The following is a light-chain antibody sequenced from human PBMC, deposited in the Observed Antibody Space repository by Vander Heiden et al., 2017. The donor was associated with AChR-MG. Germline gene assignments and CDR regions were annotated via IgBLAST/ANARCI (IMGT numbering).Light chain of an antibody. J-gene: IGLJ2*01. V-gene: IGLV3-25*03. CDR2: KDS. CDR1: ALPKQY. Sequence: SYELTQPPSVSVSPGQTARITCSGDALPKQYAYWYQQKTGQAPVLVIYKDSERPTGIPERFSGSSSGTTVTLTISGVQAEDEADYYCQSADSSGTHVVFGGGTKLTVL. CDR3: QSADSSGTHVV.